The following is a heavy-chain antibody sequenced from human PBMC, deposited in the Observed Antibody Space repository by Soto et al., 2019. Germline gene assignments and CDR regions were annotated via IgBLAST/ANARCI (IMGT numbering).Heavy chain of an antibody. V-gene: IGHV1-8*01. D-gene: IGHD6-19*01. J-gene: IGHJ4*02. CDR1: GYPFTNYD. CDR2: MSPNSGKT. Sequence: QIHLVQSGAEVKKPGASVKVSCKTSGYPFTNYDINWVRQATGQGLEWMGYMSPNSGKTGYAQKFQGRVTMTRDTSISTAYMELSNLRSEDTAVYYCVTGGRSGWYTGCYWGQGTMVTASS. CDR3: VTGGRSGWYTGCY.